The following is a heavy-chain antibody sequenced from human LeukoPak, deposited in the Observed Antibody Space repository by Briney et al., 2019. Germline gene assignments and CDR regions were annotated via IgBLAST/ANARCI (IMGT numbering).Heavy chain of an antibody. CDR1: GFTFCSYG. CDR2: ISYVGNNK. J-gene: IGHJ4*02. CDR3: AKDRDTGPAAYYFDY. Sequence: GGSLRLSCAASGFTFCSYGMHWVRQAPGKGLEWVAVISYVGNNKYHADSVKGRFTMSRDNSKNTLYMQMNSLRPEDTAVYYCAKDRDTGPAAYYFDYWGQGALVTVSS. V-gene: IGHV3-30*18. D-gene: IGHD1-14*01.